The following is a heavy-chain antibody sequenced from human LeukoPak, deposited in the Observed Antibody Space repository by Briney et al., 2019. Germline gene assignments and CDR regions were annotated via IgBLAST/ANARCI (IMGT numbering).Heavy chain of an antibody. CDR3: ARDLVKFDP. Sequence: PSETLSLTCTVSGGSISSSSYYWGWIRQPPGKGLEWIGSIYYSGSTYYNPSLKRRVTISVDTSKNQFSLKLSSVTAADTAVYYCARDLVKFDPWGQGTLVTVSS. D-gene: IGHD2/OR15-2a*01. V-gene: IGHV4-39*07. J-gene: IGHJ5*02. CDR1: GGSISSSSYY. CDR2: IYYSGST.